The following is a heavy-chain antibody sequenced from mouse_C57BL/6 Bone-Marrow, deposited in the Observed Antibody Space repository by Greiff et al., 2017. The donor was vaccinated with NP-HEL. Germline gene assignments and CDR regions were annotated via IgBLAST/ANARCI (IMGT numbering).Heavy chain of an antibody. J-gene: IGHJ2*01. CDR1: GYTFTDYY. CDR2: IYPGSGNT. Sequence: QVQLQQSGAELVRPGASVKLSCKASGYTFTDYYINWVKQRPGQGLEWIARIYPGSGNTYYNEKFKGKATLTAEKSSSTAYMQLSSLTSEDSAVYFCASQGDSNVDYWGQGTTLTVSS. CDR3: ASQGDSNVDY. V-gene: IGHV1-76*01. D-gene: IGHD2-5*01.